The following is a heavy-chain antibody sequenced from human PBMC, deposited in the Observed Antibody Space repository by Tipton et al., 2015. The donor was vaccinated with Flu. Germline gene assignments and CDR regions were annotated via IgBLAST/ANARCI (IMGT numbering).Heavy chain of an antibody. CDR2: IYYSGST. CDR3: ALTGRGLYYYYYGMDV. CDR1: GGSISSCGYY. Sequence: TLSLTCTVSGGSISSCGYYWSWIRQHPGKGLEWIGYIYYSGSTYYNPSLKSRVTISVDTSKNQFSLKLSSVTAADTAVYYCALTGRGLYYYYYGMDVWGQGTTVTVSS. J-gene: IGHJ6*02. V-gene: IGHV4-31*03. D-gene: IGHD1-14*01.